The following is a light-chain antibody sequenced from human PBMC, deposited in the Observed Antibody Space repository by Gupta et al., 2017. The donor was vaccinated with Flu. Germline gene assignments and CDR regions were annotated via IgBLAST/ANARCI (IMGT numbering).Light chain of an antibody. Sequence: QLELTQSPSASAPLGGSVALTCTLSSGHSDYAIAWYQQQSQKGPRLLMKLSSSGSQKKGDGIPDRFSGSSSGAERYLIISSLQPEDEGVYHCQTWETKTVVFGGGTRLTV. J-gene: IGLJ2*01. V-gene: IGLV4-69*01. CDR1: SGHSDYA. CDR2: LSSSGSQ. CDR3: QTWETKTVV.